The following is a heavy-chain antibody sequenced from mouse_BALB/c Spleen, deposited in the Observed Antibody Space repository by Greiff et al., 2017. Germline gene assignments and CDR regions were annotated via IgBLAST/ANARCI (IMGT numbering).Heavy chain of an antibody. Sequence: QVQLQQSGAELVRPGASVTLSCKASGYTFTDYEMHWVKQTPVHGLEWIGAIDPETGGTAYNQKFKGKATLTADKSSSTAYMELRSLTSEDSAVYYCTRYYGYGAWFAYWGQGTLVTVSA. CDR3: TRYYGYGAWFAY. D-gene: IGHD1-2*01. J-gene: IGHJ3*01. V-gene: IGHV1-15*01. CDR2: IDPETGGT. CDR1: GYTFTDYE.